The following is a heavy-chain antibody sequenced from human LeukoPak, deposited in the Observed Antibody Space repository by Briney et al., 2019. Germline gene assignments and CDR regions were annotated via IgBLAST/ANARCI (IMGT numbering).Heavy chain of an antibody. V-gene: IGHV4-39*07. D-gene: IGHD2-21*01. CDR2: IYYSGST. J-gene: IGHJ4*02. CDR1: GGSISSSSYY. Sequence: SETLSLTCTVSGGSISSSSYYWGWIRQPPGKGLEWIGSIYYSGSTYYNPSLKSRVTISVDTSKNQFSLKLSSVTAADTAVYYCAGERVMNFDYWGQGTLVTVSS. CDR3: AGERVMNFDY.